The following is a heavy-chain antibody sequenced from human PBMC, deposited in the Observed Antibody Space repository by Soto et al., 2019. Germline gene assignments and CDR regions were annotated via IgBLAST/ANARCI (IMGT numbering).Heavy chain of an antibody. Sequence: GGSLRLSCAASGFTFSDYYMSWIRQAPGKGLEWVSYISSSSSYTNYADSVKGRFTISRDNSHNTLYLQVHSLTAEDTAVYYCAKDRREGGNSAFYFDFWGQGAQVTVSS. V-gene: IGHV3-11*05. CDR1: GFTFSDYY. J-gene: IGHJ4*02. CDR2: ISSSSSYT. D-gene: IGHD3-16*01. CDR3: AKDRREGGNSAFYFDF.